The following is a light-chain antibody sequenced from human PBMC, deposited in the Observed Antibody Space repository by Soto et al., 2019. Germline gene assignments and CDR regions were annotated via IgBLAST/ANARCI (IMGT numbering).Light chain of an antibody. V-gene: IGLV2-14*03. Sequence: QSALTQPASVSGSPGQSITISCTGTSTDVGGYKYVSWYQQHPGKAPKLMIYDVSNRPSGVSNRFSGSKSGNTASLTISGLPAEEEADYCCSSYTSSTEVFGTGTKLTVL. CDR1: STDVGGYKY. J-gene: IGLJ1*01. CDR2: DVS. CDR3: SSYTSSTEV.